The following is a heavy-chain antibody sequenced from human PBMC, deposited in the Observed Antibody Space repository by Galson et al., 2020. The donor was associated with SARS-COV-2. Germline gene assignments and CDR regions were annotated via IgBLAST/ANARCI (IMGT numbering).Heavy chain of an antibody. J-gene: IGHJ4*02. Sequence: SQTLSLTCTVSGDSISSYYWSWIRQTPGKGLEWLGYIYHSKSPIYNPSLKSRVTIAVDTSKNQCSLKLSSVTAADTAVYYCARGQSTWSDFDYWGQGTLVTVSS. CDR2: IYHSKSP. CDR1: GDSISSYY. CDR3: ARGQSTWSDFDY. D-gene: IGHD2-15*01. V-gene: IGHV4-59*01.